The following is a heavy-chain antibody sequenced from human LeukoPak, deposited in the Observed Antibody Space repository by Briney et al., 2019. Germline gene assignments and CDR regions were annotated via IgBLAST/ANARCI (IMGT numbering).Heavy chain of an antibody. CDR2: ISNDGRHQ. CDR3: AKVQLWFSNWFDP. CDR1: GITFSGYT. J-gene: IGHJ5*02. Sequence: GRSLRLSCAASGITFSGYTMHWVRQAPGKGLDWVAVISNDGRHQHYADAVKGRFTISRDNYKNTLYLQMNSLKPEDTAVYYCAKVQLWFSNWFDPWGQGTLVTVSS. D-gene: IGHD5-18*01. V-gene: IGHV3-30*04.